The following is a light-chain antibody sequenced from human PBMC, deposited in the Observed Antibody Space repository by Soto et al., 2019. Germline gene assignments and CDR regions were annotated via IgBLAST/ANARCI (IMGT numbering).Light chain of an antibody. CDR3: CSYASSSSVV. Sequence: QSALTQPASVSGSPGQSITISCTGTSTDVGSYNLVSWYQQHPGKAPKLIIFEGNERPSGVSNRFSGSKSGNTASLTISGLQAEDEADYYCCSYASSSSVVFGGGTKLTVL. V-gene: IGLV2-23*01. CDR2: EGN. J-gene: IGLJ2*01. CDR1: STDVGSYNL.